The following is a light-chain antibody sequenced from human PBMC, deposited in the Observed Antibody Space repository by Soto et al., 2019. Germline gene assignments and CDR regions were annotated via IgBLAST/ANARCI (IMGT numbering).Light chain of an antibody. CDR3: SSYTSTSTPVV. J-gene: IGLJ2*01. CDR1: SSDVGGYNY. V-gene: IGLV2-14*01. CDR2: AVS. Sequence: QSALTQPASVSGSPGQSITISCTGTSSDVGGYNYVSWYQQHPGKAPKLMIYAVSNRPSGVSNRFSGSKSGNTASLTISGLQAEDEAEDYCSSYTSTSTPVVFGGGTKLTVL.